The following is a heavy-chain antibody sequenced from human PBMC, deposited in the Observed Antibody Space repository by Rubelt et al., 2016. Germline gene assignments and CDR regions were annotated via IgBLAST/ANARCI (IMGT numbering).Heavy chain of an antibody. V-gene: IGHV4-34*01. CDR1: GGVLSDHY. D-gene: IGHD3-3*01. CDR2: INHSGST. Sequence: QVQLKQWGAGLLKPSETLSLTCAVYGGVLSDHYWSWIRQPPGKGLQWIGEINHSGSTYYTPSLKGRVTISVDTPNNQFSLKLNSVTAADTAVYYCTRDYDFWSHYSSYGMDVWGQGTTVTVSS. J-gene: IGHJ6*02. CDR3: TRDYDFWSHYSSYGMDV.